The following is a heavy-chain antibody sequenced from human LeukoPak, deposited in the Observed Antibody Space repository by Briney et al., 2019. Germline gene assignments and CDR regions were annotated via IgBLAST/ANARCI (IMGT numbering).Heavy chain of an antibody. V-gene: IGHV3-21*01. J-gene: IGHJ4*02. CDR2: ISSSSSYI. D-gene: IGHD5-18*01. Sequence: PGGSLRLSCAASGFTFSSYSMNWVRQAPGKGLEWVSSISSSSSYIYYADSVKGRFTISRDNAKNTLYLQMNSLRAEDRAVYYCARGYSYGYRIDYWGQGTLVTVSS. CDR1: GFTFSSYS. CDR3: ARGYSYGYRIDY.